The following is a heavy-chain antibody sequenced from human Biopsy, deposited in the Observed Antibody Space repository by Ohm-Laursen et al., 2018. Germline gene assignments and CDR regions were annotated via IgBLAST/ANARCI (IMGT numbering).Heavy chain of an antibody. J-gene: IGHJ6*02. CDR3: ARESPLRLGVCGAIRCFKEVFGMDV. CDR1: GYIFGNYY. V-gene: IGHV1-46*01. D-gene: IGHD2-21*01. Sequence: ASVKVSCKASGYIFGNYYINWVRQVPGQGLEWLGVLNPVAEATIYAQKFQDRITLTRDTSTNTVYMDLTSLSFEDTAVYYCARESPLRLGVCGAIRCFKEVFGMDVWGQGTTVIVSS. CDR2: LNPVAEAT.